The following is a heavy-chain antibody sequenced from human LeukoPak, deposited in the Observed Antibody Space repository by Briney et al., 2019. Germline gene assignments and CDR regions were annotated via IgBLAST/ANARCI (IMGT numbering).Heavy chain of an antibody. CDR3: ARIRGYAIDY. CDR1: GGSISSGGYY. Sequence: SETLSLTCTVSGGSISSGGYYWSWIRQHPGKGLEWIGYIYYSGSTYYNPSLKSRVTISVDTSKKQFSLKLSSVTAADTAVYYCARIRGYAIDYWGQGTLVTVSS. J-gene: IGHJ4*02. V-gene: IGHV4-31*03. D-gene: IGHD5-12*01. CDR2: IYYSGST.